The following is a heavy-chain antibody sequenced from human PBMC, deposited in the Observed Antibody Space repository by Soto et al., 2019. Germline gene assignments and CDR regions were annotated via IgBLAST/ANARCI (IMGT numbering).Heavy chain of an antibody. D-gene: IGHD3-3*01. J-gene: IGHJ3*02. V-gene: IGHV1-24*01. Sequence: ASVKVSCKVSGYTLTELSMHWVRQAPGKGLEWMGGFDPEDGEAIYAQKFQGRVTMTEDTSTDTAYMELSSLRSEDTAVYYCATGLTYYDFWSGYYSARGKGAFDIWGQGTMVTVS. CDR3: ATGLTYYDFWSGYYSARGKGAFDI. CDR1: GYTLTELS. CDR2: FDPEDGEA.